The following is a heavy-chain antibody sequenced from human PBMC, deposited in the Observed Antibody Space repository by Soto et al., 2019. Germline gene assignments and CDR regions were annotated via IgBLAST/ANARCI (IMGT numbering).Heavy chain of an antibody. CDR2: ISSSGSTI. CDR3: ARATTAGWLQLGYHGMDV. CDR1: GFTFSSYE. D-gene: IGHD5-18*01. V-gene: IGHV3-48*03. Sequence: VGSLRLSCAASGFTFSSYEMNWVRQAPGKGLEWVSYISSSGSTIYYADSVKGRFTISRDNAKNSLYLQMNSLRAEDTAVYYCARATTAGWLQLGYHGMDVWCEVTQVT. J-gene: IGHJ6*02.